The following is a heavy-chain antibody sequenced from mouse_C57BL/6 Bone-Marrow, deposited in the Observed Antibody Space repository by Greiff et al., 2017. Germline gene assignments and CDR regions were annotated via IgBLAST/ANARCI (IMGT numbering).Heavy chain of an antibody. CDR3: ARWDGYYDALDY. CDR1: GYTFTSYW. J-gene: IGHJ4*01. V-gene: IGHV1-7*01. Sequence: VQLQQSGAELVKPGASVKLSCKASGYTFTSYWMHWVQQRPGQGLEWIGYINPSSGYTKYNQKFKDKATLTADKSSRTAYMQLSSLTYEDSAVDYCARWDGYYDALDYWGQGTSVTVSS. CDR2: INPSSGYT. D-gene: IGHD2-3*01.